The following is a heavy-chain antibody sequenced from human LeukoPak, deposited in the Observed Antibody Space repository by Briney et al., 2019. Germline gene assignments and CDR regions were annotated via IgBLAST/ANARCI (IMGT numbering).Heavy chain of an antibody. CDR2: ISSSSSYI. J-gene: IGHJ3*02. CDR3: ASSAPSDI. Sequence: PGGSLRLSCAASGFTFSSYSMDWVRQAPGKGLEWFSSISSSSSYIYYADSVKGRFTISRDNAKHSLYLQMNSLRAEDTAVYYCASSAPSDIWGRGTMVTVSS. V-gene: IGHV3-21*01. CDR1: GFTFSSYS.